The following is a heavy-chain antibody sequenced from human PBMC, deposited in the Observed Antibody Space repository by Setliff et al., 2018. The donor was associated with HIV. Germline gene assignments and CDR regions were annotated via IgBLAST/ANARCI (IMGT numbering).Heavy chain of an antibody. CDR3: AKELDCGGDCFAYFDS. D-gene: IGHD2-21*02. V-gene: IGHV3-43D*04. CDR2: IQGDGSRT. CDR1: GFTFRRFS. Sequence: GGSLRLSCAASGFTFRRFSMHWVRQAPGKALEWVSLIQGDGSRTYYADSVKGRFTISRDNRKNSLYLQMNSLTDEDTAWYYCAKELDCGGDCFAYFDSGGQGTLVTVSS. J-gene: IGHJ4*02.